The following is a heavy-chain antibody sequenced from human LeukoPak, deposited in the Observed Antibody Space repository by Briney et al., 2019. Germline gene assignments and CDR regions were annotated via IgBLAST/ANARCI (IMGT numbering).Heavy chain of an antibody. CDR2: ITTSSSYI. CDR3: ARDIHSVAFDI. J-gene: IGHJ3*02. V-gene: IGHV3-21*01. Sequence: GGSLRLSCAASGFTFSTYTMNWVRQAPGKGLEWVSSITTSSSYIYYADSVKGRFTISRDNAKRSVYLQMNSLGVEDTVVYYCARDIHSVAFDIWGQGTMVTVSS. CDR1: GFTFSTYT.